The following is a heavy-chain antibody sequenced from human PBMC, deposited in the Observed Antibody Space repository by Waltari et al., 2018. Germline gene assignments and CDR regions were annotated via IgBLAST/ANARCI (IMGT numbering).Heavy chain of an antibody. J-gene: IGHJ4*02. CDR3: AREIGADDY. Sequence: EVQLVESGGGLVKPGGSLRLSCAASGFTCGSCAMNWVRQAPEKGLEWVSSMTGSGDDIYDADSVRGRFTISRDNAKNSLYLEMNSLRVEDTAIYYCAREIGADDYWGQGTLVTVSS. V-gene: IGHV3-21*01. CDR1: GFTCGSCA. D-gene: IGHD3-16*01. CDR2: MTGSGDDI.